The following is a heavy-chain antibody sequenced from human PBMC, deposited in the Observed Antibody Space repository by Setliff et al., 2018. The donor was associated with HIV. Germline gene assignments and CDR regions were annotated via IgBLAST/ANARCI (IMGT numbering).Heavy chain of an antibody. D-gene: IGHD3-9*01. J-gene: IGHJ4*02. V-gene: IGHV4-39*01. CDR2: IYYSGST. Sequence: SETLSLTCTVSGGSISSSSYYWGWIRQPPGKGLEWIGSIYYSGSTYYNPSLKSRVTISVDTSKNQFSLKLSSVTAADTAVYYCARSRSSYYDILTGYRYYFDYGGQGTLVTSPQ. CDR1: GGSISSSSYY. CDR3: ARSRSSYYDILTGYRYYFDY.